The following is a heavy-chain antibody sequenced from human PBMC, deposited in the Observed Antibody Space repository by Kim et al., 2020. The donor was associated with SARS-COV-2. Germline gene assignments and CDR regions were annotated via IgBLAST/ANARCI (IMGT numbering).Heavy chain of an antibody. J-gene: IGHJ4*02. V-gene: IGHV3-43*02. CDR3: AKDRRDSSGYFSDY. CDR1: GFIFDDYA. CDR2: ITGDGGTT. D-gene: IGHD3-22*01. Sequence: GGSLRLSCAASGFIFDDYAMHWVRQAPGKGLEWVSLITGDGGTTYYADSVKGRFTISRDNSKNSLYLQMNSLRTEDTALYYCAKDRRDSSGYFSDYWGQGTLVTVSS.